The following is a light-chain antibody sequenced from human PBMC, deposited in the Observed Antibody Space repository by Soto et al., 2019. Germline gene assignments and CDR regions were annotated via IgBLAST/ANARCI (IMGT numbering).Light chain of an antibody. V-gene: IGKV3-15*01. CDR2: GAS. Sequence: EIVMTQSPATLSVSPGERATLSCRASQSVSSYLAWYQQKPGQAPRLLIYGASTRATGIPARFSGSGSGTEFTLTISSLQSEDFAVYYCQQYNNWPLPTFGGGTKVEIK. J-gene: IGKJ4*01. CDR1: QSVSSY. CDR3: QQYNNWPLPT.